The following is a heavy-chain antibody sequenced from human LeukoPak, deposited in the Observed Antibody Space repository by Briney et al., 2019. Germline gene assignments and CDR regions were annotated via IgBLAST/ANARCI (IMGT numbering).Heavy chain of an antibody. D-gene: IGHD3-3*01. CDR2: ISNSGSYI. CDR1: GFIFRDYV. Sequence: GGSLRLSCTASGFIFRDYVMSWVRQAPGKGLEWVSGISNSGSYIYYAESVKGRFTISRDNSKNTLYLQMNSLRAEDTAVYYCAKGEVYYEFWSGYLWGLGTRVTVSS. J-gene: IGHJ4*02. V-gene: IGHV3-23*01. CDR3: AKGEVYYEFWSGYL.